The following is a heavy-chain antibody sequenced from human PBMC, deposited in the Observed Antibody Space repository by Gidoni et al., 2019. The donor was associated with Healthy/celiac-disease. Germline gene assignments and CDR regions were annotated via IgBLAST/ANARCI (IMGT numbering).Heavy chain of an antibody. CDR2: IYYSGSN. CDR1: GGSISSSSYY. J-gene: IGHJ4*02. CDR3: ASRGTGIAAAGLFDY. D-gene: IGHD6-13*01. V-gene: IGHV4-39*01. Sequence: QLQLQESGPGLVKPSETLSLTCTVSGGSISSSSYYWGWIRQPPGKGLEWIGSIYYSGSNYYNPSLKSRVTISVDTSKNQFSLKLSSVTAADTAVYYCASRGTGIAAAGLFDYWGQGTLVTVSS.